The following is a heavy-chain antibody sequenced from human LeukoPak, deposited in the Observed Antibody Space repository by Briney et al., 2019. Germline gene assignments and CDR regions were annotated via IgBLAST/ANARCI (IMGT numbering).Heavy chain of an antibody. CDR1: GFTFSRFE. CDR2: ISGSGSSI. J-gene: IGHJ6*02. Sequence: PGGSLRLSCVASGFTFSRFEMNWVRQAPGKGLEWVSYISGSGSSIYYADSVKGRFTISRDNAKNSLYLQMNGLRDEDTAVYYCAREIPQQLVAMDVWGQGTTVTVAS. CDR3: AREIPQQLVAMDV. V-gene: IGHV3-48*03. D-gene: IGHD6-13*01.